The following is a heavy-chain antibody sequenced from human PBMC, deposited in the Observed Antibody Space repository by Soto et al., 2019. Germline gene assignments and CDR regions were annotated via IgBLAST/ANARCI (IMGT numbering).Heavy chain of an antibody. CDR3: AIDLAAVPRAFDS. D-gene: IGHD6-13*01. CDR2: VYYTGTT. Sequence: QVQLQESGPGLLKPSETLSLPCTVSVGSISRYFYIWVRQPPGKGLEWIGSVYYTGTTDYNPSLKSRVTISVDTSQTPFSLTLRSVTAADTSVNYCAIDLAAVPRAFDSWCRGTLVTVSS. V-gene: IGHV4-59*01. CDR1: VGSISRYF. J-gene: IGHJ4*02.